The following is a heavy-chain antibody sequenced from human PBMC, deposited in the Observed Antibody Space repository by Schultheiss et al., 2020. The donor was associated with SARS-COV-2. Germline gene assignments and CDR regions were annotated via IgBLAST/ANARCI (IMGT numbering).Heavy chain of an antibody. J-gene: IGHJ4*02. CDR1: GFTFSSYA. Sequence: GGSLRLSCAASGFTFSSYAMHWVRQAPGKGLEWVAVISYDGSNKYYADSVKGRFTISRDNSKNTLYLQMYSLRAEDTAVYYCARGHIAVAGYFDYWGQGTLVTVSS. CDR3: ARGHIAVAGYFDY. V-gene: IGHV3-30-3*01. D-gene: IGHD6-19*01. CDR2: ISYDGSNK.